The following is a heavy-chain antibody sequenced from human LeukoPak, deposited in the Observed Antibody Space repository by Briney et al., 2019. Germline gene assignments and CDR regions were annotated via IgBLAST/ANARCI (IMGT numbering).Heavy chain of an antibody. CDR2: FSHRGGS. D-gene: IGHD3-22*01. Sequence: GSLRLSCTTSGFTFSMYWMTWVRHAPGKGLEWIGSFSHRGGSYHNPSLKSRVTISVDTSKNQFSLKLLSVTAADTAVYYCARAQDFSDSSGPNYLDFWGQGILVTVSS. J-gene: IGHJ4*02. CDR1: GFTFSMYW. CDR3: ARAQDFSDSSGPNYLDF. V-gene: IGHV4-38-2*02.